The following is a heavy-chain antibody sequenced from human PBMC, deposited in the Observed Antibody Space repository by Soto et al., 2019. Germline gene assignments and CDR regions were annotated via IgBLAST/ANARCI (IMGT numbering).Heavy chain of an antibody. Sequence: ASVKGSCKASGYTFTSDYMHWLRQAPGQGLEWMGIINPSGGSTSYAQKFQGRVTMTRDTSTSTVYMELSSLRSEDTAVYYCARTWRRITIFGVVKAPGRIKWGYGMDVWGQGTTVTVSS. V-gene: IGHV1-46*01. CDR3: ARTWRRITIFGVVKAPGRIKWGYGMDV. J-gene: IGHJ6*02. D-gene: IGHD3-3*01. CDR1: GYTFTSDY. CDR2: INPSGGST.